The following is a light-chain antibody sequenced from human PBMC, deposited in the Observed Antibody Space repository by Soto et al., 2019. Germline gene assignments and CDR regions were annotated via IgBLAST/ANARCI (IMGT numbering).Light chain of an antibody. V-gene: IGLV2-8*01. CDR1: SSDIGVYNY. CDR3: SSYAGSNNLYV. CDR2: EVS. Sequence: QSALTQPPSASWSPGQSVTISCTGTSSDIGVYNYVSWYQQHPGKAPKLMLYEVSKRPSGVPDRFSGSKSGNTASLTVSGLQAEDEADYYCSSYAGSNNLYVFGTGTKVTVL. J-gene: IGLJ1*01.